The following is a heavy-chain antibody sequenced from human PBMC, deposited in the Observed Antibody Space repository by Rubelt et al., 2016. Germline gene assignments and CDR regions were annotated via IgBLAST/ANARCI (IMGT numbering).Heavy chain of an antibody. CDR1: GYTFTSYA. J-gene: IGHJ5*02. CDR3: ARGYCSSANCLFNWFDP. V-gene: IGHV1-3*01. CDR2: ITAGNGNT. D-gene: IGHD2-2*01. Sequence: QVQLVQSGAEVKKPGASVQVSCKASGYTFTSYAMHWVRQAPGQRLEWMGWITAGNGNTNYAQKLQGRVTMTTETSTSTAYMELRSLRSDDTAMYFCARGYCSSANCLFNWFDPWGQGTLVTVSS.